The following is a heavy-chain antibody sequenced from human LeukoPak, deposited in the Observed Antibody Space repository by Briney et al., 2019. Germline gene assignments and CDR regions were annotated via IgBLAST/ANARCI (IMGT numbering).Heavy chain of an antibody. CDR3: ASLRTYYYGSGSPDDVDY. Sequence: ASVKVSCKTSGYTSTGYYMHWVRQAPGQGLEWMGWINPNSGGTNYAQKFQGRVTMTRDTSISTAYMELSRLRSDDTAVYYCASLRTYYYGSGSPDDVDYWGQGTLVTVSS. J-gene: IGHJ4*02. D-gene: IGHD3-10*01. CDR1: GYTSTGYY. CDR2: INPNSGGT. V-gene: IGHV1-2*02.